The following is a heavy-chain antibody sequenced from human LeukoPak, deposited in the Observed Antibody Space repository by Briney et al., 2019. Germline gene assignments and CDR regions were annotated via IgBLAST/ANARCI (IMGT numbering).Heavy chain of an antibody. J-gene: IGHJ4*02. V-gene: IGHV3-7*01. CDR2: IKQDGSEK. Sequence: GGSLRLSCAASVFTLSSYWMSWVRQALRKGREWVANIKQDGSEKNYVDSVKGRFTISRDNAKTSLYLQMNSLRAEDTAVYYCARSLWPEDYWGQGILVTVSS. D-gene: IGHD5-18*01. CDR3: ARSLWPEDY. CDR1: VFTLSSYW.